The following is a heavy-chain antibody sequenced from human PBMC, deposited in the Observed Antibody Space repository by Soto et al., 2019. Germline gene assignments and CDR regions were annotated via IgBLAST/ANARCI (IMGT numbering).Heavy chain of an antibody. D-gene: IGHD6-13*01. CDR1: GFTFSSYA. Sequence: QVQLVESGGGVVQPGRSLRLSCAASGFTFSSYAMHWVRQAPGEGLECVAVISYDGSNKYYADSVKGRFTISRDNSKNTLYLQMNSLRAEDTAVFYCARDQTGITTAGGGRIDYWGQGSLVTVSS. V-gene: IGHV3-30-3*01. CDR3: ARDQTGITTAGGGRIDY. J-gene: IGHJ4*02. CDR2: ISYDGSNK.